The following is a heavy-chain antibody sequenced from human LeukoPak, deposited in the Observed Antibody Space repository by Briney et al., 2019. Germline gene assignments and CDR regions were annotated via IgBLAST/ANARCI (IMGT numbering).Heavy chain of an antibody. CDR2: IYYSGST. D-gene: IGHD6-19*01. CDR1: LGFISRYY. CDR3: ARDTGIAGAPLYY. J-gene: IGHJ4*02. V-gene: IGHV4-59*01. Sequence: SETLSLTCIVCLGFISRYYWSGIRQPPGKGLEWIGYIYYSGSTNYNPSLKSRVTISVDTSKNQFSLKLSSVTAADTAVYYCARDTGIAGAPLYYWGQGTLVTVSS.